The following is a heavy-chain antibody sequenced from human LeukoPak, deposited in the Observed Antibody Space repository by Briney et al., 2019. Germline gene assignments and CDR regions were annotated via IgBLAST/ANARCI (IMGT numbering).Heavy chain of an antibody. J-gene: IGHJ4*02. CDR3: AARPGEVAIPYDY. V-gene: IGHV3-23*01. D-gene: IGHD2-21*01. CDR2: ISRGGDVT. CDR1: GFTFSTYA. Sequence: GGSLRLSCAASGFTFSTYAMTWVRQAPGKGLEWVSLISRGGDVTYYADSVKGRFTISRDSSKNTLYLQMHSLRAEDTAVYYCAARPGEVAIPYDYWGQGTLVTVSS.